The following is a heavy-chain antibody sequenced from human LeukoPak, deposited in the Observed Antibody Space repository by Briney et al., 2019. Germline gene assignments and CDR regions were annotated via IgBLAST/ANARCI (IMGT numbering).Heavy chain of an antibody. D-gene: IGHD3-3*01. J-gene: IGHJ5*02. CDR3: ARQSITIFGVPRGWFDP. CDR2: IYPDDSNT. V-gene: IGHV5-51*01. CDR1: GYSFTSYW. Sequence: GESLKISCKGSGYSFTSYWIGWVRQMPGKGLEWMGIIYPDDSNTKYSPSFQGLVTFSADKSISTAYLQWSSLKASDTAMYYCARQSITIFGVPRGWFDPWGQGTLVTVSS.